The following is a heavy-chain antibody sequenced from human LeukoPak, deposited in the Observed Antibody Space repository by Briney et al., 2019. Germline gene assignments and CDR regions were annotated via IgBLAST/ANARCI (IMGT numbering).Heavy chain of an antibody. Sequence: PGGSLRLSCAVSGFTFTSYWMSWVRQAPGKGLEWVANINEDGSYKFHADSVKGRLTISRDNSKNTLYLHMNSLRAEDTAVYYCTRGSYGQLYWGQGTLVTVSS. J-gene: IGHJ4*02. D-gene: IGHD2-2*01. CDR3: TRGSYGQLY. CDR2: INEDGSYK. V-gene: IGHV3-7*01. CDR1: GFTFTSYW.